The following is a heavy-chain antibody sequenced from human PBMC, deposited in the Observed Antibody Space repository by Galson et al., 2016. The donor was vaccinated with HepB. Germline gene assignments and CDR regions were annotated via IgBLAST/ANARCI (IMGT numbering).Heavy chain of an antibody. D-gene: IGHD3-10*01. CDR1: GFTFNSYW. CDR2: IKSNPDGGTT. CDR3: TKTARLRGVPMDY. J-gene: IGHJ4*02. Sequence: SLRLSCAVSGFTFNSYWMSWVRQAPGKGLEWVGRIKSNPDGGTTDYAAPVKGRFIISRVDSKNTLYLQMNSLKTEDTAVYYCTKTARLRGVPMDYWGQGTLVTVSS. V-gene: IGHV3-15*01.